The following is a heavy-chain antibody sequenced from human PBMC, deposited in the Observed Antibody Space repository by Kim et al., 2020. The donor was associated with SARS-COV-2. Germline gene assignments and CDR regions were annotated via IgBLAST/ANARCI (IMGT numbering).Heavy chain of an antibody. CDR1: GGSISSYY. Sequence: SETLSLTCTVSGGSISSYYWSWIRQPAWKGLEWIGRIYTGRNTNYNPSLKSRVTMSVDTSKNQLSLKLRSVTAADTAVYYCARGVIPDSRETGRSGMDVWGQGTTVTVSS. V-gene: IGHV4-4*07. D-gene: IGHD2-2*01. J-gene: IGHJ6*02. CDR3: ARGVIPDSRETGRSGMDV. CDR2: IYTGRNT.